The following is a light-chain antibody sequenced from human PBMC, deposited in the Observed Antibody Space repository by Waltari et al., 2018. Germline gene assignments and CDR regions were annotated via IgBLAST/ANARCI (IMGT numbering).Light chain of an antibody. J-gene: IGLJ2*01. CDR2: NDS. V-gene: IGLV3-25*03. Sequence: SFELTQPPSLSVSPGQTARLTCSGDALSKQYAHWHQQRPGLAPILVIYNDSERPSGIPERFSGSSSGTTVTLTISGVQAEDEADYYCQSADSSGSVVFGGGTKLTVL. CDR3: QSADSSGSVV. CDR1: ALSKQY.